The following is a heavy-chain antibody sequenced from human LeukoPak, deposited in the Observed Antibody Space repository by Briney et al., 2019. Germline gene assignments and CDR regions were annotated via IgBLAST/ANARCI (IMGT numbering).Heavy chain of an antibody. CDR3: ARETVEVKVLRFLEWLSPARNHPDYFDY. CDR2: INPSGGST. D-gene: IGHD3-3*01. Sequence: GASVKVSRKASGYTFTSYYMHWVRQAPGQGLEWMGIINPSGGSTSYAQKFQGRVTMTRDMSTSTVYMELSSLRSEDTAVYYCARETVEVKVLRFLEWLSPARNHPDYFDYWGQGTLVTVSS. J-gene: IGHJ4*02. V-gene: IGHV1-46*01. CDR1: GYTFTSYY.